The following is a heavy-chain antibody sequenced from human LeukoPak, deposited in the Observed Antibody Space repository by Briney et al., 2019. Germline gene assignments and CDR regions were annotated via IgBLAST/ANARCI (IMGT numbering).Heavy chain of an antibody. J-gene: IGHJ4*02. V-gene: IGHV4-34*01. CDR2: INHGGST. CDR3: ARGFDNLGSGWYSY. Sequence: SETLSLTCAVYGGSFSGDFWSWIRQSPGKGPEWIGEINHGGSTTYNPSLQSRVTMSVDTSTNQISLKMTSVTAADTAIYYCARGFDNLGSGWYSYWGQGTLVTVSS. CDR1: GGSFSGDF. D-gene: IGHD6-19*01.